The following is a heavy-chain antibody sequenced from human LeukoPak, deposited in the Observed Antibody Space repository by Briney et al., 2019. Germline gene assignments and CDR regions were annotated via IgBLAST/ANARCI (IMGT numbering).Heavy chain of an antibody. V-gene: IGHV1-2*06. Sequence: ASVKVSCKASGYTFTGYYMHWVRQVPGQGLEWMGRINPNSGGTNYAQKFQGRVTMTRDTSISTAYMELSRLRSDDTAVYYCARDRADDGGLDYWGQGTLVTVSS. J-gene: IGHJ4*02. CDR2: INPNSGGT. D-gene: IGHD3-10*01. CDR3: ARDRADDGGLDY. CDR1: GYTFTGYY.